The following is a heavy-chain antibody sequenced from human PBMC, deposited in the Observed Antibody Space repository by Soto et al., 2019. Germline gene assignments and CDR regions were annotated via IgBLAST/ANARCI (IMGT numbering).Heavy chain of an antibody. V-gene: IGHV3-33*01. CDR2: IWYDGSNH. CDR3: ARGGEQIYGFSDC. CDR1: GFSFDIYG. Sequence: GSLRLSCAASGFSFDIYGMHWVRQAPGKGLEWISVIWYDGSNHYYSDSVKGRFTISRDNSRNTLYLQMDSLSAEDTAVYYWARGGEQIYGFSDCGGKETLVTVSS. J-gene: IGHJ4*02. D-gene: IGHD3-10*01.